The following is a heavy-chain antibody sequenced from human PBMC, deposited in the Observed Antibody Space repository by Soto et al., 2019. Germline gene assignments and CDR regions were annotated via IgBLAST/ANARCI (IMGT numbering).Heavy chain of an antibody. CDR1: GGSISGYY. CDR2: MYKTGST. Sequence: SETLSLTCTVSGGSISGYYWSWIRQPPGKGLEWIGYMYKTGSTVYNPSFKSRVTISVDTSKNQFSLKLNSVTAADTAVYYCARGGVFFFAAPTNPFDYWGQGTLVTVS. V-gene: IGHV4-59*01. CDR3: ARGGVFFFAAPTNPFDY. D-gene: IGHD3-10*01. J-gene: IGHJ4*02.